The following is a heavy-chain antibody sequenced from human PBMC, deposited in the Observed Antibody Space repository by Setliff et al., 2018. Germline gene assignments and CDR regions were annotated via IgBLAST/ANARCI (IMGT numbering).Heavy chain of an antibody. CDR1: GYIFKSYG. CDR3: AISTLSICSGGSCPNAFDV. V-gene: IGHV1-18*01. D-gene: IGHD2-15*01. Sequence: ASVKVSCKASGYIFKSYGISWVRQAPGQGLEWMGWISSYNDVTNYAQSFQGRVTMTTDTSKSAAYMDLRGLRSDDTGVYYCAISTLSICSGGSCPNAFDVWGQGTMVTVSS. CDR2: ISSYNDVT. J-gene: IGHJ3*01.